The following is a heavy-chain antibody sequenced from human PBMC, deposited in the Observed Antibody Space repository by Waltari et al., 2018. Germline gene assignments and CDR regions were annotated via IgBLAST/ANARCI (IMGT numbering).Heavy chain of an antibody. D-gene: IGHD4-17*01. J-gene: IGHJ4*02. CDR2: IRGSGGIT. CDR1: GCPFSSQA. V-gene: IGHV3-23*04. CDR3: AKDRGSGDYVG. Sequence: EVQLVESGGGWVQPGGSLRRPCAASGCPFSSQARSWVRQAPGKGLGWVSAIRGSGGITYYADSVKGRFTISRDKSQNTLYLQMNSLRAEDTAVYYCAKDRGSGDYVGWGQVTLVTVSS.